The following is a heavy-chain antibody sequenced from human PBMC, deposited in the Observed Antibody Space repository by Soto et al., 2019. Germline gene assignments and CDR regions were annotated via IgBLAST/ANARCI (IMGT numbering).Heavy chain of an antibody. Sequence: QVQLVESGGGVVQPGRSLRLSCAASGFTFSSYAMHWVRQAPGKGLEWVAVIWYDGSNKYYADSVKGRFTISRGNSRNTRFLQLISRRAEETAVYYCATGPEDDDFWVYNCYYYYYMDVWVKGTTVTDFS. CDR1: GFTFSSYA. CDR2: IWYDGSNK. D-gene: IGHD3-3*01. J-gene: IGHJ6*03. V-gene: IGHV3-33*01. CDR3: ATGPEDDDFWVYNCYYYYYMDV.